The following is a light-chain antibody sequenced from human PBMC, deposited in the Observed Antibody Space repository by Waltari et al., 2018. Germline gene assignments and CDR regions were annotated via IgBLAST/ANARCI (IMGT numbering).Light chain of an antibody. J-gene: IGKJ2*01. Sequence: DIVMTQSSDSLAVSLGERATIHCKSSQSVLNSSNNKYHLVWYQQRPGQPPKVLSYWASTRESGVPDRFIGSGSGTDVTRTISSLQAEDVAVYYCQHDDSSSYPFGQWTKLEIK. CDR3: QHDDSSSYP. CDR2: WAS. V-gene: IGKV4-1*01. CDR1: QSVLNSSNNKYH.